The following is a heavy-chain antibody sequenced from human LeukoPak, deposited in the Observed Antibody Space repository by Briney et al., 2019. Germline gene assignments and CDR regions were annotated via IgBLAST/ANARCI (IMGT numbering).Heavy chain of an antibody. V-gene: IGHV4-39*01. CDR2: IYYSGST. D-gene: IGHD3-3*01. Sequence: WVRQAPGKGLEWIGSIYYSGSTYYNPSLKSRVTISVDTSKNQFSLKLSSVTAADTAVYYCARHVPFWSGYYDPFDPWGQGTLVTVSS. J-gene: IGHJ5*02. CDR3: ARHVPFWSGYYDPFDP.